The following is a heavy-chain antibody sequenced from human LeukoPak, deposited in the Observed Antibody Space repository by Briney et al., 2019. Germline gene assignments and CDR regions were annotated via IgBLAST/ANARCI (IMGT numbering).Heavy chain of an antibody. V-gene: IGHV3-74*01. D-gene: IGHD1-1*01. CDR3: ACDNDGRVH. Sequence: GGSLRLSCAASGFTFSSYWMHWVRQVPGKGLVWVSRIDTYGTTIDYADSVKGRFSVSRDNAKNTLDLQMNSLRAEDTAVYYCACDNDGRVHWGQGTLVTVSS. CDR2: IDTYGTTI. J-gene: IGHJ4*02. CDR1: GFTFSSYW.